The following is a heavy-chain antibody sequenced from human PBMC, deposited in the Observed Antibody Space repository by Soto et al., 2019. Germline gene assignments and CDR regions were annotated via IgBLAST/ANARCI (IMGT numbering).Heavy chain of an antibody. V-gene: IGHV3-21*01. CDR3: ASQVYKVVHGIDY. J-gene: IGHJ4*02. Sequence: GGSLRLSCAASGFTFSNFPMTWVRQAPGKGLEWVSYISVASNYIYYADSVKGRFTISRDNAKNSVSRQMNSLRDEDTAVYYGASQVYKVVHGIDYWGQGTLVTVSS. CDR1: GFTFSNFP. CDR2: ISVASNYI. D-gene: IGHD2-15*01.